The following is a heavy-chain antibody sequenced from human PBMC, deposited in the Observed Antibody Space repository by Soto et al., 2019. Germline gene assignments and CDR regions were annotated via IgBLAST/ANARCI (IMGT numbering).Heavy chain of an antibody. CDR3: ARGRTTKYYDILTGDQDY. D-gene: IGHD3-9*01. Sequence: ASVKVSCKASGYTFISNYVYWVRQAPGQGLEWMGIINPRGASTSYAQKFQGRVTMTSDTSTSTAYMDLSSLTSDDTAVYYCARGRTTKYYDILTGDQDYWGQGTLVTVSS. V-gene: IGHV1-46*01. CDR1: GYTFISNY. CDR2: INPRGAST. J-gene: IGHJ4*02.